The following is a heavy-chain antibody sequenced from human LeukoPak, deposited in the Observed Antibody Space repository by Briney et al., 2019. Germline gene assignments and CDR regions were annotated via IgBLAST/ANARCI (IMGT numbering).Heavy chain of an antibody. Sequence: ASVKVSCKASGYTFGDYSIHWVRQAPGQGLEWMGMIYPRDGSTSYAQKFQGRVTVTRDTSTSTVHMELSGLRSEDTAVYYCARDQEAFDYWGQGTLVTVSS. CDR3: ARDQEAFDY. CDR2: IYPRDGST. V-gene: IGHV1-46*01. CDR1: GYTFGDYS. J-gene: IGHJ4*02.